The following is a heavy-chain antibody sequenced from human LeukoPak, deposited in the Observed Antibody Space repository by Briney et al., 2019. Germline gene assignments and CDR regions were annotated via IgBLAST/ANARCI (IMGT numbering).Heavy chain of an antibody. D-gene: IGHD2-15*01. J-gene: IGHJ6*02. Sequence: SVKVSCKASGGTFSSYAISWVRQAPGHGLEWMGGIIPIFGTANYAQKFQGRVTITADESTSTAYMELSSLRSEDTAVYYCARPYCSGGSCYYQSTYYYYGMDVWGQGTTVTVSS. CDR1: GGTFSSYA. V-gene: IGHV1-69*13. CDR2: IIPIFGTA. CDR3: ARPYCSGGSCYYQSTYYYYGMDV.